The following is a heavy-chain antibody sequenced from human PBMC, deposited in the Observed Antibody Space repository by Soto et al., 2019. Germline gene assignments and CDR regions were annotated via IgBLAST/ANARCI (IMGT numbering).Heavy chain of an antibody. CDR1: GFTFSSYA. Sequence: EVQLLESGGGLVQPGGSLRLSCAASGFTFSSYAMSWVRQVPGKGLEWVSGISGSGGTKYHADSVKGRFTISRDNSKNTLYLQMNSLRAEDTALYYCAKDRLGATPYFFDYWGQGTLVTVSS. V-gene: IGHV3-23*01. J-gene: IGHJ4*02. CDR3: AKDRLGATPYFFDY. D-gene: IGHD1-26*01. CDR2: ISGSGGTK.